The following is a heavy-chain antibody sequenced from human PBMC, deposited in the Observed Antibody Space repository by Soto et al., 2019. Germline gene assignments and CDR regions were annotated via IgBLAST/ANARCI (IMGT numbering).Heavy chain of an antibody. D-gene: IGHD3-16*01. CDR1: GDSIASSDYY. CDR3: VRILFV. Sequence: SETLSLTCTVPGDSIASSDYYWGWIRQPPGKGLAWIGSVSYTGASYYSPSLKSRISISLDTSKNQFSLRLSSVTAADTAVYYCVRILFVWGQGTPVTVSS. V-gene: IGHV4-39*01. J-gene: IGHJ4*02. CDR2: VSYTGAS.